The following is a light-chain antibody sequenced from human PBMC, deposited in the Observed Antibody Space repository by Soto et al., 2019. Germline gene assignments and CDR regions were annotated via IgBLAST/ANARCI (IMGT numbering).Light chain of an antibody. CDR2: GAS. J-gene: IGKJ5*01. Sequence: EIVLTQSPGTLSLSPGERATLSCRASQSVSSSYLAWYQQKPGQAPRLLIYGASSRATGIPDRFSGSGSGTDFTLEISRVGTDDVGIYYCMQSTQLPPTFGQGTRLEIK. CDR1: QSVSSSY. CDR3: MQSTQLPPT. V-gene: IGKV3-20*01.